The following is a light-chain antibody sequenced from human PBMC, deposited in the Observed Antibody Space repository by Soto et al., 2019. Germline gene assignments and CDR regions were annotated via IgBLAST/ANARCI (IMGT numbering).Light chain of an antibody. CDR1: QSVSSNY. V-gene: IGKV3-20*01. J-gene: IGKJ3*01. Sequence: EIVLTQSPGTLSVSPGERVTLSCRASQSVSSNYLAWYQQRPGQAPRLLIFGASYRATGIPDRFSGSGSGTDVTLTISTLEPEDFAVYSCEQYSSSPPEFTFGPGTKVDSK. CDR3: EQYSSSPPEFT. CDR2: GAS.